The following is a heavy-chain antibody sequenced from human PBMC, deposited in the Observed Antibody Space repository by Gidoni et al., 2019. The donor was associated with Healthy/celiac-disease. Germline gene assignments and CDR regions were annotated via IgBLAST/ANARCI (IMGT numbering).Heavy chain of an antibody. CDR1: GFTVSSNY. CDR2: IYSGGST. CDR3: AGLWGPPVFGVVIPEYYYYMDV. J-gene: IGHJ6*03. V-gene: IGHV3-53*04. Sequence: EVQLVESGGGLVQPGGSLRLSCAASGFTVSSNYLSWVRQAPGTGLVWVSVIYSGGSTYYADSVKGRFTISRHNSKNTLYLQMNSLRAEDTAVYYCAGLWGPPVFGVVIPEYYYYMDVWGKGTTVTVSS. D-gene: IGHD3-3*01.